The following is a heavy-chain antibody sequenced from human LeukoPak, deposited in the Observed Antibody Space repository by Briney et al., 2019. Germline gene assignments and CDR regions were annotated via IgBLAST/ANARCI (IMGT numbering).Heavy chain of an antibody. Sequence: GGSLRLSCAASGFTFSSYAMHWVRQAPGKGLEWVAVISYDGSNKYYADSVKGRLTISRDNSKNTLYLQMNSLRAEDTAVYYCATITMAGPGYWGQGTLVTVSS. CDR1: GFTFSSYA. J-gene: IGHJ4*02. V-gene: IGHV3-30-3*01. D-gene: IGHD6-19*01. CDR2: ISYDGSNK. CDR3: ATITMAGPGY.